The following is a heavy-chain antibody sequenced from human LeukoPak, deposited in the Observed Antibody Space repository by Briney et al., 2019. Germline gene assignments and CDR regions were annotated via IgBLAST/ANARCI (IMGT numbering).Heavy chain of an antibody. D-gene: IGHD3-10*01. J-gene: IGHJ6*02. CDR3: ARTFGDYYGSGSYYPMDV. CDR1: GFTFSRYG. V-gene: IGHV3-33*01. Sequence: GGSLRLACAASGFTFSRYGMHWVRQAPGKWLEWVAVIWYDGSAKYYADSVKGRFTISRDNSKNTLYLQMNSLRGEDTAVYYCARTFGDYYGSGSYYPMDVWGQGTTVTVSS. CDR2: IWYDGSAK.